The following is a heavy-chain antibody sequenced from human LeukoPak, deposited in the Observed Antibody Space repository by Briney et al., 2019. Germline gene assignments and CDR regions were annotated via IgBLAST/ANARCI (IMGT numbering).Heavy chain of an antibody. Sequence: SQTLSLTCAISGDSVSSNSAAWNWIRQSPSRGLEWLGRTYYRSKWYNDYAVSVKSRITINPDTSKNQFSLQLNSVTPEDTAVYYCARGTLLKGYSPLYNWFDPWGQGTLVTVSS. V-gene: IGHV6-1*01. CDR1: GDSVSSNSAA. D-gene: IGHD6-13*01. CDR3: ARGTLLKGYSPLYNWFDP. J-gene: IGHJ5*02. CDR2: TYYRSKWYN.